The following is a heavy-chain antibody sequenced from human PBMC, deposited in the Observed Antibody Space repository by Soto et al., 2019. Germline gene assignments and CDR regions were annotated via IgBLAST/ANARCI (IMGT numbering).Heavy chain of an antibody. Sequence: QITLKESGPTLVQPTQTLALTCTFSGFSLSTSRVGVGWVRQPPGKALEWLAIIYWDDDERYRPSLQSRLTITKDTSKNQVVLTMTTMDTVDTATYYCAHNIVTTPKVPGTFDVWGQGTLVTVSS. J-gene: IGHJ3*01. CDR2: IYWDDDE. CDR3: AHNIVTTPKVPGTFDV. CDR1: GFSLSTSRVG. V-gene: IGHV2-5*02. D-gene: IGHD5-12*01.